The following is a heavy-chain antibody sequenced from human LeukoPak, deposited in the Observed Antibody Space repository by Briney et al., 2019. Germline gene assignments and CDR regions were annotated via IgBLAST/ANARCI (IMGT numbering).Heavy chain of an antibody. CDR2: ISSSSSYI. CDR1: GFTFSSYS. CDR3: ARVRGGQWLAYYYYGMDV. V-gene: IGHV3-21*01. D-gene: IGHD6-19*01. J-gene: IGHJ6*02. Sequence: GGSLRLSCAASGFTFSSYSMNWVRQAPGKGLEWASSISSSSSYIYYADSVKGRFTISRDNAKNSLYLQMNSLRAEDTAVYYCARVRGGQWLAYYYYGMDVWGQGTTVTVSS.